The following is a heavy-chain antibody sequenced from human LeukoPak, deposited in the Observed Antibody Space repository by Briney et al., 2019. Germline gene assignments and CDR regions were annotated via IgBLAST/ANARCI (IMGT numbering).Heavy chain of an antibody. Sequence: ASVKVSCKASGYTFTSYAMNWVRQAPGQGLEWMGWINTNTGNPTYAQGFTGRFVFSLDTSVSTAYLQISSLKAEDTAVYYCHVVDTAMIFDYWGQGTLVTVSS. D-gene: IGHD5-18*01. J-gene: IGHJ4*02. CDR2: INTNTGNP. CDR1: GYTFTSYA. V-gene: IGHV7-4-1*02. CDR3: HVVDTAMIFDY.